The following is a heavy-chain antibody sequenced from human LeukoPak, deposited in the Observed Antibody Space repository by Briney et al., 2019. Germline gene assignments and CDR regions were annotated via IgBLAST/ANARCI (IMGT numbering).Heavy chain of an antibody. Sequence: SEKVSCKASGGTFSSYAISWVRQAPGQGLAWMGGIIPIFGTANYAQKFQGRVTITADKSTSTAYMELSSLRSEDTAVYYCARSMVRGEGYYYYGMDVWGKGTTVTVSS. CDR3: ARSMVRGEGYYYYGMDV. CDR2: IIPIFGTA. J-gene: IGHJ6*04. CDR1: GGTFSSYA. V-gene: IGHV1-69*06. D-gene: IGHD3-10*01.